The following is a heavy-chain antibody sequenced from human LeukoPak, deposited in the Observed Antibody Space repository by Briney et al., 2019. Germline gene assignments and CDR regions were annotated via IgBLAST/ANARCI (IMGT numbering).Heavy chain of an antibody. J-gene: IGHJ5*02. CDR1: GFTFSSYW. Sequence: HPGGSLRLSCAASGFTFSSYWMSWVRQAPEKGLEWVANIKQDGSEKYYVDSVKGRFTISRDNAKSSLFLQMNSLRAEDTAVYYCARGHGDYPTWGQGTLVTVSS. V-gene: IGHV3-7*01. D-gene: IGHD4-17*01. CDR3: ARGHGDYPT. CDR2: IKQDGSEK.